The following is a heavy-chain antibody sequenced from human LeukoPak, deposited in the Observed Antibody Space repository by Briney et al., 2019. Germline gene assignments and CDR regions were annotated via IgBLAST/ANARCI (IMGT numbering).Heavy chain of an antibody. CDR3: AKVRNGYCISTSCPFDY. V-gene: IGHV3-23*01. CDR1: GFTFSSYA. Sequence: GGSLRLSCAASGFTFSSYAMSWVRQARGKGLEWVSAISGSGGSTYYADSVKGRFTISRDNSKNTLYLQMNSLRAEDTAVYYCAKVRNGYCISTSCPFDYWGQGTLVTVSS. CDR2: ISGSGGST. D-gene: IGHD2-2*01. J-gene: IGHJ4*02.